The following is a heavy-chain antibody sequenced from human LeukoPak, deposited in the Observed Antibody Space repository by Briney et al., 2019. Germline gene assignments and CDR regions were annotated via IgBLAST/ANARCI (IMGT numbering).Heavy chain of an antibody. CDR2: IRSKANSYAT. D-gene: IGHD1-26*01. CDR3: TRGGRGYYCGMDV. V-gene: IGHV3-73*01. J-gene: IGHJ6*02. CDR1: GFTFSGSA. Sequence: PGGSLRLSCAASGFTFSGSAMHWVRQASGKGLEWVGRIRSKANSYATAYAASVKGRLTISRDDSKNTAYLQMNSLKTEDTAVYYCTRGGRGYYCGMDVWGQGTTVTVSS.